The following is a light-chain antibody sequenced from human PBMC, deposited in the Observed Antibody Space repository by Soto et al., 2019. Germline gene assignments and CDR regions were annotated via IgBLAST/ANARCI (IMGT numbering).Light chain of an antibody. CDR3: IQTLQGPYS. CDR1: QSLRHHNGYYY. Sequence: DIVMTQSPLSLPVTPGEPASISCRSSQSLRHHNGYYYLDWYLQKPGQSPQVLIYLGSNRASGVPERVSGSGSGTVFTLKISRVEAADVWVYYCIQTLQGPYSFGQGTKLEIK. CDR2: LGS. V-gene: IGKV2-28*01. J-gene: IGKJ2*01.